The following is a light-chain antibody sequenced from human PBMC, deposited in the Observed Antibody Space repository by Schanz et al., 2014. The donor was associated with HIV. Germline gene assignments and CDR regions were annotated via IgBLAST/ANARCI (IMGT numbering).Light chain of an antibody. CDR2: NND. J-gene: IGLJ3*02. CDR3: TSYASSLSGSV. Sequence: QSVLTQPPSASAAPGQRVTISCSGIRSDIGGRSVDWYRQRPGAAPKLVIHNNDQRPSGVPDRISGSKSGTSVSLPITGPXSEDEDDYYCTSYASSLSGSVFGGGTKLTVL. V-gene: IGLV1-44*01. CDR1: RSDIGGRS.